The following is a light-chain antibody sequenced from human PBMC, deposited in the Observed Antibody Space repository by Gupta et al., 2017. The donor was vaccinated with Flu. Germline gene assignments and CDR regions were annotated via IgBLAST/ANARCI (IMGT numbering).Light chain of an antibody. CDR3: QQRNDLFT. Sequence: EIVLTQSPATLSLSPGERATLSCRASQSVSYYLAWYQQKPGQAPRLLIYDASKRATGVPVRFSGCGYKKDFTLTSRRREYEDFAVYYAQQRNDLFTFGRGTKLDIK. CDR1: QSVSYY. J-gene: IGKJ4*01. V-gene: IGKV3-11*01. CDR2: DAS.